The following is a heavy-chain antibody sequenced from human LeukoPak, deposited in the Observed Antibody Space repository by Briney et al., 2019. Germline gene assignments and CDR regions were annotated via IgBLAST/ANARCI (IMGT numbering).Heavy chain of an antibody. CDR3: ARALQYSSSWYHLDY. D-gene: IGHD6-13*01. CDR2: IYYSGSS. Sequence: SGTLSLTCTVSGGSISSYYWSWVRQPPGKGLEWVGYIYYSGSSNYNPSLKSRVTISVDTSKNPFSLKLSAVTAADTAVYYCARALQYSSSWYHLDYWGEGTLVTVSS. CDR1: GGSISSYY. J-gene: IGHJ4*02. V-gene: IGHV4-59*01.